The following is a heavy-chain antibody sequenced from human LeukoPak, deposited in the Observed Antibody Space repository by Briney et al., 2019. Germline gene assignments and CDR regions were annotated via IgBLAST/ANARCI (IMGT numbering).Heavy chain of an antibody. CDR2: IYSGGST. CDR1: GFTVSSSY. CDR3: ATEGQYYDSSGYPTWTFDS. D-gene: IGHD3-22*01. J-gene: IGHJ4*02. Sequence: GGSLRLSCAASGFTVSSSYMSWVRQAHGKGLEWVSVIYSGGSTYYADSVKGRFTISRDNSKNTLYLQMNSLRAEDTAVYYCATEGQYYDSSGYPTWTFDSWGQGTLVTVSS. V-gene: IGHV3-66*02.